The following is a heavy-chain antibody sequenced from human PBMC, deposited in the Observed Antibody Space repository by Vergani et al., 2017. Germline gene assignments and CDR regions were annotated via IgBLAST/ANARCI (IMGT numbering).Heavy chain of an antibody. V-gene: IGHV3-33*01. D-gene: IGHD2/OR15-2a*01. CDR2: TWYDGNNK. J-gene: IGHJ5*02. CDR3: ARGMRLLYIRFDP. Sequence: VQLVEPGGGVVQPGRSMRLSCSASGFTFNQYGMHWVRQAPGKGLGWVAVTWYDGNNKQYADSVKGRFTISRDKSTMYLQMNSLRVEDTGVYYCARGMRLLYIRFDPWGRETRVTFSS. CDR1: GFTFNQYG.